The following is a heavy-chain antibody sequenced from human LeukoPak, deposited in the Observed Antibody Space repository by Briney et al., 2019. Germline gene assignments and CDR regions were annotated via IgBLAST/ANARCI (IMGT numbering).Heavy chain of an antibody. D-gene: IGHD2-2*01. CDR3: ARGGSMVY. CDR1: GGTFSSYA. CDR2: IIPIFSTA. V-gene: IGHV1-69*05. J-gene: IGHJ4*02. Sequence: ASVKVSCKASGGTFSSYAISWVRQAPGQGLEWMGGIIPIFSTANYAQKFQGRVTMTRDTSTSTVYMELSSLRSEDTAVYYCARGGSMVYWGQGTLVTVSS.